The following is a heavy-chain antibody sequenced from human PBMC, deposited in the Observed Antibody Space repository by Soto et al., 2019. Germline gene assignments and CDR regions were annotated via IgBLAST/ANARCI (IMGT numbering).Heavy chain of an antibody. D-gene: IGHD3-16*01. Sequence: QVQLKESGPGLVTPWGTLSLTCAVSGDSVSNGNWWCWVRQPPGRGLEWVGEIHQSGDTNYNPSLKSRVTVSADMYNNQYSLRLNSVTAADTAMYYCATRTSVCGIVTFYWGQGILVTVSS. CDR2: IHQSGDT. V-gene: IGHV4-4*02. CDR3: ATRTSVCGIVTFY. CDR1: GDSVSNGNW. J-gene: IGHJ4*02.